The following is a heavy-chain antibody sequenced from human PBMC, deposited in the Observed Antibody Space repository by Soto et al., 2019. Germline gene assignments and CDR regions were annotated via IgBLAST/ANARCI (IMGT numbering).Heavy chain of an antibody. CDR2: TYYRSKWYS. J-gene: IGHJ5*01. CDR1: GDSVSSSSVT. CDR3: ARLIGNSWLDS. Sequence: SQTLSLTCAISGDSVSSSSVTWNWIRQSPSRGLEWLGRTYYRSKWYSDYAVSVKGRITINPDTSNNQLSLQLSSVTPDDTAMYYCARLIGNSWLDSWGQGTLVTVSS. V-gene: IGHV6-1*01. D-gene: IGHD2-8*01.